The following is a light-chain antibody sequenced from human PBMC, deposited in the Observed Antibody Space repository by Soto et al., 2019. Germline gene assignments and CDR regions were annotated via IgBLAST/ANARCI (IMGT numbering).Light chain of an antibody. J-gene: IGKJ4*01. Sequence: DIQLTQSPSFLSASVGDRVTITCRASQDSRSYLAWYQQKPGKAPKLLIYGASTLQSGVPSRFSGSGSGTEFTLTISSLQPEDFASYYCLQLSSYPLTFGGGTKVEIK. V-gene: IGKV1-9*01. CDR2: GAS. CDR3: LQLSSYPLT. CDR1: QDSRSY.